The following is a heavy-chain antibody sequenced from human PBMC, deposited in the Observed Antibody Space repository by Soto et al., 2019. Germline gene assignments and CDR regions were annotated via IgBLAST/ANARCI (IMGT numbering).Heavy chain of an antibody. V-gene: IGHV1-69*01. CDR3: NLDSSGSYDVLDI. CDR1: GGTFSSYA. J-gene: IGHJ3*02. Sequence: QVQLVQSGAEVKKPESSVKVSCKASGGTFSSYAISWVRQAPGQGLEWMGGIIPMSGTVKYAQKFQGRVTITADESTTTAYLELSSRRYEDTAVYYCNLDSSGSYDVLDIWGQGTVVTVSS. CDR2: IIPMSGTV. D-gene: IGHD3-22*01.